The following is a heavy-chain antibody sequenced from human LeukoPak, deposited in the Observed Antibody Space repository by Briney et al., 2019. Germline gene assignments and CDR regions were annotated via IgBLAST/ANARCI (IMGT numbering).Heavy chain of an antibody. CDR2: ISPSTTHT. D-gene: IGHD3-22*01. Sequence: GGSLRLSCAASGFTFRDYHMSWSRQAPGKGLEWLSYISPSTTHTSYADSVKGRFTISRDNSKNTLYLQMNSLRAEDSAVYYCAKCSGFYDTSGYNYAYYHAMDVWGQGTTVTVSS. CDR3: AKCSGFYDTSGYNYAYYHAMDV. J-gene: IGHJ6*02. CDR1: GFTFRDYH. V-gene: IGHV3-11*03.